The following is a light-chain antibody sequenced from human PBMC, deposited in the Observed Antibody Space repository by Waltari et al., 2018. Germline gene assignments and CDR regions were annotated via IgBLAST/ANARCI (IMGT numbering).Light chain of an antibody. V-gene: IGLV3-21*02. Sequence: SYVLSQSPSVSVAPGQTARITCGGDRGKSTSLHWYQQKPGQPPLLVIYDDTDRPSGIPEWFAGSLSGSTATLTIGRVEAGDEADYYCQVWDSSSDPIFGGGTKLTVL. CDR1: RGKSTS. J-gene: IGLJ2*01. CDR2: DDT. CDR3: QVWDSSSDPI.